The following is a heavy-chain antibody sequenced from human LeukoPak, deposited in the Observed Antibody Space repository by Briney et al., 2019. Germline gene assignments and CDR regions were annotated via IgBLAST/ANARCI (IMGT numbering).Heavy chain of an antibody. V-gene: IGHV4-59*01. D-gene: IGHD3-9*01. CDR3: ARDGGYFDWLL. CDR1: GGSISSYY. CDR2: IYYSGST. J-gene: IGHJ4*02. Sequence: SETLSLTCTVSGGSISSYYWSWIRQPPGKGLEWIGYIYYSGSTNYNPSLKSRVTISVDTSKNQFSLKLSSVTAADTAVYYCARDGGYFDWLLWGQGTLDTVSS.